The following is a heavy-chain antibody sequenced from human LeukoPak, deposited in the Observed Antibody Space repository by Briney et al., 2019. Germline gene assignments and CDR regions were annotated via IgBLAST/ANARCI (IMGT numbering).Heavy chain of an antibody. CDR1: ALTLSSHA. V-gene: IGHV3-23*01. J-gene: IGHJ4*02. CDR2: ISESCGTT. Sequence: GLSLRLSCATSALTLSSHAMIWVRHAPGKGLEWVSTISESCGTTYYAEYVKGRVTISRDNSKNTLYLQMKSLRAEDTAVYYCARGGSSGFYNHFDSWGQGTLVTVSP. D-gene: IGHD3-22*01. CDR3: ARGGSSGFYNHFDS.